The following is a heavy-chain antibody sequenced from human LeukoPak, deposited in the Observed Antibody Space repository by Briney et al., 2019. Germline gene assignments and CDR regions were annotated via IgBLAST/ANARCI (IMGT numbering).Heavy chain of an antibody. CDR1: GGSITNYY. D-gene: IGHD2-2*01. J-gene: IGHJ4*02. CDR2: IYSTGII. CDR3: ARHSSTTRFLSYYFDY. Sequence: SETLSLTCTVSGGSITNYYWSWIRQSAGKGLEWIGRIYSTGIITYNPSLKSRVTISVDTSKNQFSLKLSSVTAADTAVYYCARHSSTTRFLSYYFDYWGQGTLVTVSS. V-gene: IGHV4-4*07.